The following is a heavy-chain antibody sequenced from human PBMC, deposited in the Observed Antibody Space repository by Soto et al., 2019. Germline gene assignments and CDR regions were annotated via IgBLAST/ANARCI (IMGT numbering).Heavy chain of an antibody. Sequence: SVKVSCKASGGTFSSYAISWVRQAPGQGLEWMGGIIPIFGTANYAQKFQGRVTITADKSTSTAYMELSSLRSEDTAVYYCARAPSSLGVVITYYFDYWGQGTPVTVSP. CDR2: IIPIFGTA. J-gene: IGHJ4*02. CDR1: GGTFSSYA. V-gene: IGHV1-69*06. D-gene: IGHD3-3*01. CDR3: ARAPSSLGVVITYYFDY.